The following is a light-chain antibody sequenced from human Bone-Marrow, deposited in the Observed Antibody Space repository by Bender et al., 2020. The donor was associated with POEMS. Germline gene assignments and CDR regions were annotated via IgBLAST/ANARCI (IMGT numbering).Light chain of an antibody. CDR3: GTWDTYLSAGV. CDR2: GYN. V-gene: IGLV1-40*01. CDR1: SSNTGSGYD. Sequence: QSVLTQPPSTSGTPGQRVTISCTGSSSNTGSGYDINWYQHLPGTAPKLLIYGYNNRPSGVPDRFSGSKSGTSATLVITGLQTGDEADYYCGTWDTYLSAGVFGGGTKVTVL. J-gene: IGLJ3*02.